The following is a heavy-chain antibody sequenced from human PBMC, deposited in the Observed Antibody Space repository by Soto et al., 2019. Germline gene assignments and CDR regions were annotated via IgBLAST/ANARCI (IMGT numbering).Heavy chain of an antibody. Sequence: EVQLVESGGGLVQPGGSLRLSCAASGFTFSNSWMSWVRQAPGKGLEWVANIKQDGSEKYYVDSVKGRFTISRDNAKNSLYLQMNSLRAEDTAVYYCATGLGGNWGQGTLVTVS. CDR1: GFTFSNSW. V-gene: IGHV3-7*02. CDR2: IKQDGSEK. D-gene: IGHD3-10*01. J-gene: IGHJ4*02. CDR3: ATGLGGN.